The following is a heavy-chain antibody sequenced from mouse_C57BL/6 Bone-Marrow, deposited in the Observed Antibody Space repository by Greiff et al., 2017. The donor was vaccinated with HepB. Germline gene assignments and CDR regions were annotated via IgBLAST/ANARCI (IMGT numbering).Heavy chain of an antibody. J-gene: IGHJ2*01. Sequence: EVKLVESGGGLVQPKGSLKLSCAASGFSFNTYAMNWVRQAPGKGLEWVARIRSKSNNYATYYADSVKDRFTISRDDSESMLYLQMNNLKTEDTAMYYGVRHNYYGFDYWGQGTTLTVSS. V-gene: IGHV10-1*01. CDR2: IRSKSNNYAT. D-gene: IGHD1-1*01. CDR3: VRHNYYGFDY. CDR1: GFSFNTYA.